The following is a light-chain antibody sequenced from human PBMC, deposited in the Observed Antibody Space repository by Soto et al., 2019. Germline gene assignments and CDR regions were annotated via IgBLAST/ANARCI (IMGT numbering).Light chain of an antibody. CDR2: QDR. J-gene: IGLJ2*01. CDR3: QTWDGGTRVI. Sequence: SYELTQPHSVSVSPGQTATITCSGDDLGDRYAYWYQQKPGRSPIVVIYQDRKRPSEIPERFSGSNSGNTATLTISGTQAMDDADYYCQTWDGGTRVIFGGGTKLTVL. CDR1: DLGDRY. V-gene: IGLV3-1*01.